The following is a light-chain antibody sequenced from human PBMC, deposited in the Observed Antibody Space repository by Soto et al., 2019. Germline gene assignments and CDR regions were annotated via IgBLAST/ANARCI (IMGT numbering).Light chain of an antibody. J-gene: IGLJ1*01. CDR3: QSYDRSLSGYV. CDR2: GNS. V-gene: IGLV1-40*01. Sequence: VLTQPPSASGTPGQRVTISCSGSSANIGAGYDVHWYQQLPGTAPKLLIYGNSNRPSGVPERLSRYKSGNSASLAITGLQAEDEADYYCQSYDRSLSGYVFGTGNKVTVL. CDR1: SANIGAGYD.